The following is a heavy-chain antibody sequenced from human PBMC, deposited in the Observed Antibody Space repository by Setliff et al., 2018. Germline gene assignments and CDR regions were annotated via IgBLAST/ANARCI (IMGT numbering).Heavy chain of an antibody. V-gene: IGHV5-51*01. J-gene: IGHJ4*02. CDR2: IYPSNSNI. CDR3: ARHRVGNSGYAIPILDF. CDR1: GYSFTDYW. D-gene: IGHD5-12*01. Sequence: PGESLKISCQASGYSFTDYWIAWVRQMPGKGLEWMGIIYPSNSNIKYSPSFEAQITFSVDKSITTAYLQWSSLKASDTAIYYCARHRVGNSGYAIPILDFWGQGALVTVS.